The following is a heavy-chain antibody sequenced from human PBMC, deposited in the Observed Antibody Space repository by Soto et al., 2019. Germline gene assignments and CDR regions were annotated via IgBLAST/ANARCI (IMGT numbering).Heavy chain of an antibody. CDR2: IYYSGGT. V-gene: IGHV4-61*01. CDR1: GGSVSSGSYY. J-gene: IGHJ6*02. CDR3: ARDRNYYGMDV. Sequence: SQTLSLTCTLSGGSVSSGSYYWGWIRQPPGKGLEWIGSIYYSGGTNYNPSLKSRGTISGDPSKNQFSLKLSSVTAADTAVYYWARDRNYYGMDVWGQGTTVTVSS.